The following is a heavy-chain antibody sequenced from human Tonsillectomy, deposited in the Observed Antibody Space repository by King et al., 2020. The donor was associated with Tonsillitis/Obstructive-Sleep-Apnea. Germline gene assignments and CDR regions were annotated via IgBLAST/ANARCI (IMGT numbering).Heavy chain of an antibody. D-gene: IGHD2-15*01. CDR2: ISSSSSYI. CDR3: ARNVKLPQLDY. Sequence: QLVQSGGGLVKPGGSLRLSCAASGFTFSIYIMNWVRQAPGKGLGWVSSISSSSSYIYYADSVKGRFTISRDNAKNSLYLQMNSLRAEDTAVYYCARNVKLPQLDYWGQGTLVTVSS. CDR1: GFTFSIYI. J-gene: IGHJ4*02. V-gene: IGHV3-21*01.